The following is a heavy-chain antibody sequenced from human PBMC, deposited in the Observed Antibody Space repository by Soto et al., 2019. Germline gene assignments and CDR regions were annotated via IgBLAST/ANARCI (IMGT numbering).Heavy chain of an antibody. CDR3: ARLGMGFDWPRNAFAV. Sequence: SETLSLTCNVSGGYVSTTHSYWAWVRQSPGRGLEWIGSIYYRGSTHSNPPLKSRVTTSLDAAKNQFSLKLTSLTAADTAVYYCARLGMGFDWPRNAFAVWGQGTVVTVSS. CDR1: GGYVSTTHSY. D-gene: IGHD3-9*01. J-gene: IGHJ3*01. V-gene: IGHV4-39*01. CDR2: IYYRGST.